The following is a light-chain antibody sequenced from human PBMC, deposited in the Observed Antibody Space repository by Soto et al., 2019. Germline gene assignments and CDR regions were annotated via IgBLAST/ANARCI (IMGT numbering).Light chain of an antibody. V-gene: IGKV1-27*01. CDR1: QGVSNY. CDR2: AAS. Sequence: DIPMTQSPSSLSASVGDRVSITCRASQGVSNYLAWYQQKPGKVPKLLIYAASTLLSGVPSRFRGSGSGTDFTLTISSLQPEDVATYYCQKYNSAPTWTFGQGTKVEIK. CDR3: QKYNSAPTWT. J-gene: IGKJ1*01.